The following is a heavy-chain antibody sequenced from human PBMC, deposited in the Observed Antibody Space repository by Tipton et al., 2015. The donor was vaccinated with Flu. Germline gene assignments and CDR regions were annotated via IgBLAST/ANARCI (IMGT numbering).Heavy chain of an antibody. D-gene: IGHD3-10*01. V-gene: IGHV1-2*02. CDR2: INPHSGDT. J-gene: IGHJ4*02. Sequence: QLVQSGAEVKQPGASVKVSCKTSGYTFTAYFIHWMRQAPGQGLEWMGWINPHSGDTNAAQKFQGRVTITRDTSISTAYMELRRLRSDDTAVYYCARDFFSSGSFDYVGQGTLVTVSS. CDR1: GYTFTAYF. CDR3: ARDFFSSGSFDY.